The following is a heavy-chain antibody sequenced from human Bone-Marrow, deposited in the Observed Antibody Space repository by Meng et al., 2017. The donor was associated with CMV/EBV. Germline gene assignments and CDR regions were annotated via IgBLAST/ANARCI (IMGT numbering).Heavy chain of an antibody. J-gene: IGHJ4*02. V-gene: IGHV4-59*08. D-gene: IGHD6-6*01. CDR3: AKGSASPYYFDY. CDR2: IYYSGST. CDR1: GGPISSYY. Sequence: SETLSLTCTVSGGPISSYYWSWIRQPPGKGLEWFGYIYYSGSTNYNPSLKSRVTISVDTSKNQFSLKLSSVTAADTGVYYCAKGSASPYYFDYWGQGTLVTVSS.